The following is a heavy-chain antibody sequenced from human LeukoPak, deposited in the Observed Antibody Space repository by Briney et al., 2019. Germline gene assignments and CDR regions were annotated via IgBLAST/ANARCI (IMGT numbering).Heavy chain of an antibody. Sequence: SETLSLTCAVYGGSFSGYYWSWIRQPPGKGLEWIGEINQRRNTNYNPSLKSRVTIPIDTSKNQFSLKLSSVTAADTAVYYCARHGWHAWYFDLWGRGTLVTVSS. J-gene: IGHJ2*01. CDR1: GGSFSGYY. CDR3: ARHGWHAWYFDL. V-gene: IGHV4-34*01. CDR2: INQRRNT. D-gene: IGHD6-19*01.